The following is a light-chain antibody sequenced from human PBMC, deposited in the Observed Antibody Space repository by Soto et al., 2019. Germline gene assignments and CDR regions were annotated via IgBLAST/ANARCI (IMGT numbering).Light chain of an antibody. CDR1: QSVSSN. CDR3: QQYGNSPIT. V-gene: IGKV3-20*01. CDR2: GAS. J-gene: IGKJ5*01. Sequence: EIVLTQSPVTLSVSPWERATLSCRASQSVSSNLAWYQQKPGQAPSLLIYGASRRAFGIPDRFSGSGSGTDFTLTISRLEPEDFAVYYCQQYGNSPITFGQGTRLEIK.